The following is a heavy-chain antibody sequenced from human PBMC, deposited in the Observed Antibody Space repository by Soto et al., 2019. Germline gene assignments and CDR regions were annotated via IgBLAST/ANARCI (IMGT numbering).Heavy chain of an antibody. J-gene: IGHJ6*02. Sequence: PGGSLRLSCAASGFAFSNYAMTWVRQAPGKGLEWVSSISGSDDKTYYAASVRGRFTISRDISKNTLYLQMNSLRAEDTAVYYCAKLRASLTMIVVMDVWGQGTTVT. CDR2: ISGSDDKT. D-gene: IGHD3-22*01. CDR1: GFAFSNYA. V-gene: IGHV3-23*01. CDR3: AKLRASLTMIVVMDV.